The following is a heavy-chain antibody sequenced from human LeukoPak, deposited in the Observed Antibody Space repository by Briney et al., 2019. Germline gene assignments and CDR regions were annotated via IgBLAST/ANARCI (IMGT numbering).Heavy chain of an antibody. D-gene: IGHD3-3*01. V-gene: IGHV1-46*01. CDR1: GYSFTSYY. CDR3: ARDHSVDFWSGYYPGGWFDP. CDR2: INPGTGST. Sequence: APVKVSCKASGYSFTSYYIHWVRQAPGQGLEWMGIINPGTGSTTYAQKFQGRVTMTRDTSTSTVYMELNSLTSEDTAVHYCARDHSVDFWSGYYPGGWFDPWGQGTLVTVSS. J-gene: IGHJ5*02.